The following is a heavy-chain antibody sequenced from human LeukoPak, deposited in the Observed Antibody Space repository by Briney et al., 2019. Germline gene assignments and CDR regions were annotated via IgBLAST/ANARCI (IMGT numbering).Heavy chain of an antibody. J-gene: IGHJ3*02. V-gene: IGHV3-66*01. D-gene: IGHD3-22*01. CDR2: IYSGGST. Sequence: PGGSLRLSCAASGFTVSSNYMSWVRQAPGKGLEWVSVIYSGGSTYYADSVKGRFTISRDNSKNTLYLQMNSLRAEDTAVYYCAKDQGDSSGRGPDAFDIWGQGTMVTVSS. CDR1: GFTVSSNY. CDR3: AKDQGDSSGRGPDAFDI.